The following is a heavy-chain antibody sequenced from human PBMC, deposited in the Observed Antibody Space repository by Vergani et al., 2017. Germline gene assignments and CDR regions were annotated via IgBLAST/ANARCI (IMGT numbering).Heavy chain of an antibody. CDR2: IYYSGST. CDR3: ATRRITIFGLVLDY. V-gene: IGHV4-59*06. D-gene: IGHD3-3*01. Sequence: QVQLQESGPGLVKPSETLSLTCTVSGGSISSYYWSWIRQHPGKGLEWIGYIYYSGSTYYNPSLKSRVTISVDTSKNQFSLKLSSVTAADTAVYYCATRRITIFGLVLDYWGQGTLVTVSS. J-gene: IGHJ4*02. CDR1: GGSISSYY.